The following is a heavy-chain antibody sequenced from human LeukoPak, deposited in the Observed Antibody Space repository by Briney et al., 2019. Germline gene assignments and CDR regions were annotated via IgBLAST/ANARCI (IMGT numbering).Heavy chain of an antibody. V-gene: IGHV3-23*01. D-gene: IGHD2-15*01. Sequence: PGGSLRLSCAASGFTFSSYAMSWVRQAPGKGLEWVSAISGSGGSTYYADSVKGRFTISRDNSKNTLYLQMNSLRAEDTAVYYCAKELGYCSGGSCYSPGYYFDYWGQGTLVTVSP. J-gene: IGHJ4*02. CDR3: AKELGYCSGGSCYSPGYYFDY. CDR1: GFTFSSYA. CDR2: ISGSGGST.